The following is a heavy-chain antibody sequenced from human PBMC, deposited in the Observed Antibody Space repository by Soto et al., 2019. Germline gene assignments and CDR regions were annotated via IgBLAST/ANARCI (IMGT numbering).Heavy chain of an antibody. J-gene: IGHJ4*02. Sequence: ASVKVSCKVSGYTLTELSMHWVRQAPGKGLEWMGGFDPEDGEKIYAQKFQGRVTMTEDTSTDTAYMELSSLRSEDTAVYYCATAGFWSGFSGRDFDYWGQGTLVTVSS. V-gene: IGHV1-24*01. CDR3: ATAGFWSGFSGRDFDY. CDR2: FDPEDGEK. CDR1: GYTLTELS. D-gene: IGHD3-3*01.